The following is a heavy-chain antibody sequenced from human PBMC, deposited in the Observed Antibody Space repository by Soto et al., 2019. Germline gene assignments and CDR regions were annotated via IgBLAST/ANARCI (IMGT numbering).Heavy chain of an antibody. CDR2: IYYSGST. Sequence: SETLSLTCTVSGGSISSGGYYWSWIRQHPGKGLEWIGYIYYSGSTYYNPSLKSRVTISVDTSKNQFSLKLSSVTAADTAVYYCARSTATTVTTMHDYWGQGTLVTVSS. D-gene: IGHD4-17*01. CDR1: GGSISSGGYY. CDR3: ARSTATTVTTMHDY. J-gene: IGHJ4*02. V-gene: IGHV4-31*03.